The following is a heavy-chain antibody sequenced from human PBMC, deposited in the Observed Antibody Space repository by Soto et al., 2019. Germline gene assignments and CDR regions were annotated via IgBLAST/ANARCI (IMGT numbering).Heavy chain of an antibody. D-gene: IGHD2-2*01. J-gene: IGHJ6*02. V-gene: IGHV3-23*01. CDR1: GFTFSDYA. Sequence: GGSLRLSCAASGFTFSDYAMSWVRQAPGKGLEWVSAIDGSSATTNYADSVKSRFTISRDTSKNTLFLHMSGLRAEDTAVYYCARDRRPSIYSGLAVWGQGTTVTVSS. CDR3: ARDRRPSIYSGLAV. CDR2: IDGSSATT.